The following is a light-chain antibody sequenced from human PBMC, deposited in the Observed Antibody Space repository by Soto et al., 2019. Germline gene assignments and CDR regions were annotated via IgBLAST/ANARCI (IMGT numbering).Light chain of an antibody. Sequence: EIVLTQSPGTLSLSAGERATLSCSASQSVSSSYLAWYQQKPGQAPRPLIYGASSRAIGIPDRFSGRGSGKDFALTISKLEPEDFAVYYCQQYGSSPWTCGQGTKVEIK. CDR1: QSVSSSY. CDR3: QQYGSSPWT. CDR2: GAS. J-gene: IGKJ1*01. V-gene: IGKV3-20*01.